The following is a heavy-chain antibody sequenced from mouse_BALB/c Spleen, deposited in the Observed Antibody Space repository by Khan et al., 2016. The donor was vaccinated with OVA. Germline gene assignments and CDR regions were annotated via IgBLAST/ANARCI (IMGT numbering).Heavy chain of an antibody. CDR1: GFTFSSYS. D-gene: IGHD4-1*01. V-gene: IGHV5-6*01. CDR3: ASHLTGSFAY. Sequence: EVELVESGGDLVKPGGSLKFSCAASGFTFSSYSMSWVRQTPDKRLEWVATISSGGDYTYYSDNVKGRFTISRDNAKKTLYLQMSSLKSEDTAMYYCASHLTGSFAYWGQGTLVTVSA. CDR2: ISSGGDYT. J-gene: IGHJ3*01.